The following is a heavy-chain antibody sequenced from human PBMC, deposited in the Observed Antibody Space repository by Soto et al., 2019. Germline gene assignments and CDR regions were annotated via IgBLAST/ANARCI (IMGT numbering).Heavy chain of an antibody. CDR3: ARCRENIVVVVAATPTYYYYGMDV. CDR1: GGTFSSYA. D-gene: IGHD2-15*01. J-gene: IGHJ6*02. CDR2: IIPIFGTA. Sequence: ASVKVSCKASGGTFSSYAISWVRQAPRQGLEWMGGIIPIFGTANYAQKFQGRVTITADESTGTAYMELSSLRSEDTAVYYCARCRENIVVVVAATPTYYYYGMDVWGQGTTVTVSS. V-gene: IGHV1-69*13.